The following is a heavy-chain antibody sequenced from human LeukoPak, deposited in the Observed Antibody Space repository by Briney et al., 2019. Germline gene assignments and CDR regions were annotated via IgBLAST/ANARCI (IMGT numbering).Heavy chain of an antibody. J-gene: IGHJ4*02. Sequence: ASVKVSCKPSGYTFTDTYIHWVRQAHGVGLQWMGWISPNNGDTKYAKDFQDRVTMTRDTSINTAYVELTGLTPDDTAVYYCVRSPIGASAYWGRGTLVTVSS. V-gene: IGHV1-2*02. CDR2: ISPNNGDT. CDR1: GYTFTDTY. CDR3: VRSPIGASAY. D-gene: IGHD3-10*01.